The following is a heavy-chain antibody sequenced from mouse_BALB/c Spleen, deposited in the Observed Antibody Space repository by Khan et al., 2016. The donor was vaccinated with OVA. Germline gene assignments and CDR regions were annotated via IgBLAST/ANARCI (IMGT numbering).Heavy chain of an antibody. D-gene: IGHD4-1*01. CDR2: IDPANGNT. Sequence: VQLKESGAELVKPGASVKLSCTASGFNIKDTYMHWVKQRPEQGLEWIGRIDPANGNTKSDPKFQVKATITADTSSNTAYLQLSSLTSEDTAVYYCARDYWDEFTYWGQGTLVTVSA. CDR1: GFNIKDTY. J-gene: IGHJ3*01. V-gene: IGHV14-3*02. CDR3: ARDYWDEFTY.